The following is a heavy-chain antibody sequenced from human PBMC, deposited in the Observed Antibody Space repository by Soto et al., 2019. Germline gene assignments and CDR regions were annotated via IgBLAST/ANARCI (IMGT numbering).Heavy chain of an antibody. V-gene: IGHV3-64*01. CDR3: ATRPKSYDFWSGPYYMDV. D-gene: IGHD3-3*01. CDR2: ISSNGGST. J-gene: IGHJ6*03. Sequence: EVQLVESGGGLVQPGGSLRLSCAASGFTFSSYAMHWVRQAPGKGLEYVSAISSNGGSTYYANSVKGRFTISRDNSKNTLYLQMGSLRAEDMAVYYCATRPKSYDFWSGPYYMDVWGKGTTVTVSS. CDR1: GFTFSSYA.